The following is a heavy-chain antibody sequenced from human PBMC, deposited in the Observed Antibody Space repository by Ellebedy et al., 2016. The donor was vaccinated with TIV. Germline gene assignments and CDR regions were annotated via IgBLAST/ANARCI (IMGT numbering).Heavy chain of an antibody. D-gene: IGHD2-15*01. Sequence: GESLKISCAASGFTISRHWMSWVRQGPGKGLEWVANINQDGGEKNYVDSVRGRFTISRENAKNSLYLQMNSLRAEDTAVYYCARLIGGTCQCAFDIWGQGTMVTVSS. V-gene: IGHV3-7*01. CDR2: INQDGGEK. CDR3: ARLIGGTCQCAFDI. J-gene: IGHJ3*02. CDR1: GFTISRHW.